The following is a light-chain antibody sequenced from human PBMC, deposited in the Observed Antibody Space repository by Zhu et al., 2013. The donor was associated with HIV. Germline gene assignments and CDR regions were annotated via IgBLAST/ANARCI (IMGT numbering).Light chain of an antibody. V-gene: IGKV1-9*01. CDR2: AAS. CDR1: PGISTY. Sequence: IQLTQSPSSLSASVGDRVTITCRASPGISTYLAWYQQKPGKAPKLLIYAASTLQSGVPSRFSGSGSGTDFTLTISNLQPEDFATYYCLHYDSHPYTFGQGTQLEI. CDR3: LHYDSHPYT. J-gene: IGKJ2*01.